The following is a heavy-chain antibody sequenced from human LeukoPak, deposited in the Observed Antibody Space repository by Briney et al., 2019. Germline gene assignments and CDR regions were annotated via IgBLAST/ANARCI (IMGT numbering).Heavy chain of an antibody. V-gene: IGHV4-59*11. D-gene: IGHD2-15*01. CDR1: GGSISSHY. J-gene: IGHJ6*03. Sequence: SETLPLTCTVSGGSISSHYWSWIRQPPGKGLEWIGYIYYSGSTNYNPSLKSRVTISVDTSKNQFSLKLSSVTAADTAVYYCARGQVASGWIYYYYYMDVWGKGTTVTVSS. CDR3: ARGQVASGWIYYYYYMDV. CDR2: IYYSGST.